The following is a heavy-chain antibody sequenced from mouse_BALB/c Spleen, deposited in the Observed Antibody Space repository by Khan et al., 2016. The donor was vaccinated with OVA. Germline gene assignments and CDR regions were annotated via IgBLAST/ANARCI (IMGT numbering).Heavy chain of an antibody. CDR2: ISYDGND. J-gene: IGHJ4*01. CDR1: GYSITSGYY. CDR3: ARIGHFYYCTSYYAMDY. Sequence: EVQLQESGPGLVKPSQSLSLTCSVTGYSITSGYYWNWIRQFPGNKLEWMGYISYDGNDNYNPSLKNRISITRDTSKNQFFLKLNSVTTEDTATYYCARIGHFYYCTSYYAMDYWGQGTSVTVSS. D-gene: IGHD1-1*01. V-gene: IGHV3-6*02.